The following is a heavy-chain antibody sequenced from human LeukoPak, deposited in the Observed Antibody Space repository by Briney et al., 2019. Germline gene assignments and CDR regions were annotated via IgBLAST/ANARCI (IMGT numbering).Heavy chain of an antibody. V-gene: IGHV3-53*01. D-gene: IGHD2-15*01. CDR3: ARAGIVVGWNYYMDV. CDR1: GFTVSSNY. Sequence: GGSLRLSCAASGFTVSSNYMSWVRRAPGKGLEWVSVIYSGGSTYYADSVKGRFTISRDNAKNSLYLQMNSLRAEDTAVYYCARAGIVVGWNYYMDVWGKGTAVTVSS. J-gene: IGHJ6*03. CDR2: IYSGGST.